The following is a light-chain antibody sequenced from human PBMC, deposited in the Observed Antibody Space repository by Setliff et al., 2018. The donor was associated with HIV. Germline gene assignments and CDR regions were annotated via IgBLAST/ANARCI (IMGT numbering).Light chain of an antibody. Sequence: QSVLAQPASVSGSPGQSITIPCTGTSSDVGNNNYASWFQHHPGKVPKLIIYEVFHRPSGVSNRFSASKSGNTASLTISGLQTDDEADYYCCSYTTSSTYVFGTGTKVTVL. V-gene: IGLV2-14*01. CDR3: CSYTTSSTYV. CDR2: EVF. J-gene: IGLJ1*01. CDR1: SSDVGNNNY.